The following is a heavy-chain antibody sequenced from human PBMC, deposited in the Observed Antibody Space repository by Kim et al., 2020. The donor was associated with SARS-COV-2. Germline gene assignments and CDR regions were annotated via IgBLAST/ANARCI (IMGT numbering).Heavy chain of an antibody. CDR2: INPDSGVT. V-gene: IGHV1-2*05. CDR3: ARGNTETIDY. Sequence: ASVKVSCKTSGYTFTTRYLHWVRQAPGHGLEWMGRINPDSGVTDYAQRFQGRVTMTRDKSISTVYMELSSLKSDDTVEYYCARGNTETIDYWGQGTLVTVSS. J-gene: IGHJ4*02. CDR1: GYTFTTRY.